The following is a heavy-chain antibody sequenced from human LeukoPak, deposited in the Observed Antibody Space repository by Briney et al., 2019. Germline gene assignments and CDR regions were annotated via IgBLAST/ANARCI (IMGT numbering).Heavy chain of an antibody. Sequence: GGSLRLSCAASGFTFSSYGMYWVRQAPGKGLEWVAFIRYDGSNKYYADSVKGRFTISRDNSKNTLYLQMNSLRAEDTAVYYCARGVIPGIAAAGSFYYYMDVWGKGTTVTVSS. V-gene: IGHV3-30*02. J-gene: IGHJ6*03. CDR2: IRYDGSNK. D-gene: IGHD6-13*01. CDR1: GFTFSSYG. CDR3: ARGVIPGIAAAGSFYYYMDV.